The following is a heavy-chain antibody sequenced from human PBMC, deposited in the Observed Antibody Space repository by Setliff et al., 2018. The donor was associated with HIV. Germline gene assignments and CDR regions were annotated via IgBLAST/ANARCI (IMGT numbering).Heavy chain of an antibody. J-gene: IGHJ6*02. CDR2: IWYDGSNK. D-gene: IGHD1-1*01. CDR1: GFTFSSYG. V-gene: IGHV3-33*06. Sequence: PGGSLRFSCAASGFTFSSYGMHWVRQAPGKGLEWVAVIWYDGSNKYYADSVRGRFTISRDNSKNMLYLQMNSLRAEDTAVYYCAKSGVRPHPSHDYYYYGMDVWGQGTTVTVSS. CDR3: AKSGVRPHPSHDYYYYGMDV.